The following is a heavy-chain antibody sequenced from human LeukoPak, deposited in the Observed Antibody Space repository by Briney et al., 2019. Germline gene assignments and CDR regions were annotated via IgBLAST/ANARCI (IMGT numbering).Heavy chain of an antibody. Sequence: GGSLRLSWAASGFTFSSYSMNWVRQAPGKGLEWVAFIRNDGTKKYYADSAKGRFTASRDNSKNNMYLQMISLRAEDTAVYYCAKDYNYYYMDVWGKGTTVTISS. V-gene: IGHV3-30*02. CDR2: IRNDGTKK. CDR3: AKDYNYYYMDV. CDR1: GFTFSSYS. J-gene: IGHJ6*03.